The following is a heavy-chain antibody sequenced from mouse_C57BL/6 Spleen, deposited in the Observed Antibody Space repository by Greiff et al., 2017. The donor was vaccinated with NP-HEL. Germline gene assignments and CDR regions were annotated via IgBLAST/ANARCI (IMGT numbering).Heavy chain of an antibody. D-gene: IGHD1-1*01. Sequence: EVKLVESGPGLVKPSQSLSLTCSVTGYSITSGYYWNWIRQFPGNKLEWMGYISYDGSNNYNPSLKNRISITRDTSKNQFFLKLNSMTTEDTATYYCAREGYYCSSYSWFAYWGQGTLVTVSA. CDR3: AREGYYCSSYSWFAY. V-gene: IGHV3-6*01. J-gene: IGHJ3*01. CDR1: GYSITSGYY. CDR2: ISYDGSN.